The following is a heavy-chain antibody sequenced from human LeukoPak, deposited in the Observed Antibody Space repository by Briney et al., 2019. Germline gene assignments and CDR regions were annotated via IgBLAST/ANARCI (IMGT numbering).Heavy chain of an antibody. CDR2: MNPNSGNT. CDR3: ASAPRWLQSRWLGY. J-gene: IGHJ4*02. V-gene: IGHV1-8*01. CDR1: GYTFTSYD. Sequence: GASVKVSCKASGYTFTSYDINWVRQATGQGLEWMGWMNPNSGNTGYAQRFQGRVTMTRNTSISTAYMELSSLRSEDTAVYYCASAPRWLQSRWLGYWGQGTLVTVSS. D-gene: IGHD5-24*01.